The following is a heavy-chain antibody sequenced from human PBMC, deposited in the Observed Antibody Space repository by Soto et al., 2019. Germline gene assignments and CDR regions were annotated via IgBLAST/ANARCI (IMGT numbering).Heavy chain of an antibody. D-gene: IGHD2-15*01. Sequence: GGSLRLSCSASVFTFSSYEMNWFRQAPGKGLEWVSYISSSGSTIYYADSVKGRFTISRDNAKNSLYLQMNSLRAEDTAVYYCARGPSRVVVVVAATLGYYGMDVWGQGTTVTVSS. CDR3: ARGPSRVVVVVAATLGYYGMDV. CDR2: ISSSGSTI. J-gene: IGHJ6*02. CDR1: VFTFSSYE. V-gene: IGHV3-48*03.